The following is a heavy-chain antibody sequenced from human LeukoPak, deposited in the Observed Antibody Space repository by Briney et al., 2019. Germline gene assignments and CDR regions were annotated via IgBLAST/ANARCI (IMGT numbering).Heavy chain of an antibody. CDR1: GGSIRSSNW. CDR3: AGAYDIRDTDY. J-gene: IGHJ4*02. V-gene: IGHV4-4*02. D-gene: IGHD3-22*01. CDR2: IYHSGST. Sequence: SGTLSLTCAVSGGSIRSSNWWSWVRQPPGQGLEWIGEIYHSGSTNFNPSLKSRVTISVDTSKNQFSLKLSSVTAADTAVYYCAGAYDIRDTDYWGQGTLVTVSS.